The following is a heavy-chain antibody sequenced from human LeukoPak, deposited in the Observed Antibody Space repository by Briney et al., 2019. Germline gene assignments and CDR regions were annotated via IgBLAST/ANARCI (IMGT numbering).Heavy chain of an antibody. CDR1: GYTFTSYG. CDR3: ARESLCTNGVCYYFDI. CDR2: ISAYNGNT. D-gene: IGHD2-8*01. J-gene: IGHJ3*02. V-gene: IGHV1-18*01. Sequence: EASVKVSCKASGYTFTSYGISWVRQAPGQGLEWMGWISAYNGNTNYAQKLQGRVTMTTDTSTSTAYMELRSLRSDDTAVYYCARESLCTNGVCYYFDIWGQGTMVTVSS.